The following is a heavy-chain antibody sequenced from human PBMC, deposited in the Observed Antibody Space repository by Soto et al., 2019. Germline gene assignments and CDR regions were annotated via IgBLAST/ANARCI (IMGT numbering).Heavy chain of an antibody. V-gene: IGHV3-33*01. J-gene: IGHJ5*02. Sequence: QVQLVESVGGVVQPGRSLRLSCAASGFTFSSYGMHWVRQAPGKGLEWVAVIWYDGSNKYYADSVKGRFTISRDNSKNTLYLQMNSLRAEDTAVYYCAGDSSSSGLLVAWGQGTLVTVSS. CDR1: GFTFSSYG. D-gene: IGHD6-6*01. CDR3: AGDSSSSGLLVA. CDR2: IWYDGSNK.